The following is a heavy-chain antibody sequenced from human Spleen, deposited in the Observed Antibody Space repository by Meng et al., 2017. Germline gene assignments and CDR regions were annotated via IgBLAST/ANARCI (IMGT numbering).Heavy chain of an antibody. D-gene: IGHD1-26*01. J-gene: IGHJ4*02. CDR2: INNSGST. Sequence: QIHPCAAGRLYPSATLALTCAVYGGSFSGYHWSWIRQPPGKGLELIGEINNSGSTNYNPSLKSRVTISVDPSKNQFSLKLSSVTAADTAVYYCASGRGSYRFFDYWGQGTLVTVSS. CDR1: GGSFSGYH. V-gene: IGHV4-34*01. CDR3: ASGRGSYRFFDY.